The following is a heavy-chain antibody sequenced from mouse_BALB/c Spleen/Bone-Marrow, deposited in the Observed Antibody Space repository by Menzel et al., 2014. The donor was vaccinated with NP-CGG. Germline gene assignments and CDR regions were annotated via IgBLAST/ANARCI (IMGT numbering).Heavy chain of an antibody. CDR3: ARGVDDYSWFAY. J-gene: IGHJ3*01. V-gene: IGHV5-6-3*01. CDR1: GLTFSSYG. Sequence: EVQLVESGGGLVQPGGSLKLSCTASGLTFSSYGLSWVRQTPDKRLELVATINRNGGTNSYPDSVKGRFTISRDNAKNTLYLQMSSLKSEDTALYYCARGVDDYSWFAYWGQGTLVTVSA. CDR2: INRNGGTN. D-gene: IGHD2-4*01.